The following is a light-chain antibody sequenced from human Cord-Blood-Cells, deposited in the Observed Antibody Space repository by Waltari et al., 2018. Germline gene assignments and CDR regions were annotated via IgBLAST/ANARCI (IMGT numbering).Light chain of an antibody. J-gene: IGKJ2*01. Sequence: EIVMTQSPATLSVSQGEGATLSCRAVQSVSSKLAWYQQKPGQAPRLLIYGASTRATGIPARFSGSGSGTEFTLTISSLQSEDFAVYYCQQYNNWPPYTFGQGTKLEIK. CDR2: GAS. V-gene: IGKV3-15*01. CDR3: QQYNNWPPYT. CDR1: QSVSSK.